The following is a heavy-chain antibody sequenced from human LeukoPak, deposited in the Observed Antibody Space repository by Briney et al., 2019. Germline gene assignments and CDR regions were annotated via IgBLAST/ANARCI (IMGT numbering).Heavy chain of an antibody. D-gene: IGHD4-17*01. CDR1: GDSLTSGSRY. CDR3: ARCMSELDYGDYAYYYHMDV. CDR2: FYSSTRT. V-gene: IGHV4-61*09. J-gene: IGHJ6*04. Sequence: SQTLSLTCTVSGDSLTSGSRYWSWIRQPAGKGLEWIGHFYSSTRTTYNPSLESRVTISGDTAKNQFSLKLDSVAAADTAVYFCARCMSELDYGDYAYYYHMDVWGKGTTVTVSS.